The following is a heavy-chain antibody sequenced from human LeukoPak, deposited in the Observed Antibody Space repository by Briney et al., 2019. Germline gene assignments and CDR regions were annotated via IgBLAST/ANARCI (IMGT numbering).Heavy chain of an antibody. CDR3: AREKDYYDSSGYPRGDAFDI. V-gene: IGHV3-48*04. Sequence: GGSLRLSCVGSGFTFSDYSLNWVRQAPGKGLEWVSYITAGGSGIYYADSVKGRFTISRDNAKNSLYLQMNSLRAEDTAVYYCAREKDYYDSSGYPRGDAFDIWGHGTTVTVST. CDR2: ITAGGSGI. CDR1: GFTFSDYS. D-gene: IGHD3-22*01. J-gene: IGHJ3*02.